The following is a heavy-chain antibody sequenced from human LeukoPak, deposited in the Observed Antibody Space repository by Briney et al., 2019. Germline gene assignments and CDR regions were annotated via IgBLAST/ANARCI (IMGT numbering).Heavy chain of an antibody. CDR2: INWNGGTT. J-gene: IGHJ4*02. V-gene: IGHV3-20*04. D-gene: IGHD5-12*01. CDR1: GFTFDDYG. CDR3: ARKGVGYGLDY. Sequence: GGSLRLSCAASGFTFDDYGMSWVRQAPGKGLEWVSGINWNGGTTGYVDSVKGRFTISRDNAKNSLYLQMNSLRAEDTALYYCARKGVGYGLDYWGQGILVTVSS.